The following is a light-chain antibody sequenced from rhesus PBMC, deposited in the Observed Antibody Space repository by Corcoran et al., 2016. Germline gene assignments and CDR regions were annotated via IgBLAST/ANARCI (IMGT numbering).Light chain of an antibody. CDR3: QQGYNTPWT. CDR2: AEA. Sequence: DIQMTKSPSSLSASVGAKVTITCRASQGINSWLAWYQQKPGKAPKLLIYAEASLESGAPSRFSGRGSVTDYTLTISSLQPEAFATYYCQQGYNTPWTFGQVTKVEIK. J-gene: IGKJ1*01. V-gene: IGKV1-18*01. CDR1: QGINSW.